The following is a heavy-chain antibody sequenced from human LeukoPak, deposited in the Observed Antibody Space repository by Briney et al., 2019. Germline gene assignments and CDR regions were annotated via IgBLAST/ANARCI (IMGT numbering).Heavy chain of an antibody. J-gene: IGHJ4*02. Sequence: GGSLRLSCAASGFTFSSYSMNWVRQAPGKGLEWVSSISSSSSYIYYADSVKGRFTISRDNSKNTLYLQMNSLRAEDTAVYYCAKAPTYYYGSGSHSVLDYWGQGTLVTVSS. CDR1: GFTFSSYS. CDR3: AKAPTYYYGSGSHSVLDY. D-gene: IGHD3-10*01. CDR2: ISSSSSYI. V-gene: IGHV3-21*04.